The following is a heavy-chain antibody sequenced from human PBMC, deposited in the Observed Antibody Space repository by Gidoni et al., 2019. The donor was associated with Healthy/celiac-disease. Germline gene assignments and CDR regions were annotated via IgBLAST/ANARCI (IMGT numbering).Heavy chain of an antibody. J-gene: IGHJ5*02. V-gene: IGHV3-23*01. D-gene: IGHD6-19*01. CDR3: AKSVEQWLELDWFDP. CDR2: ISGSCSST. CDR1: GFTSSRYA. Sequence: EVQLLVSGGGSVQPGGSLRLSCAASGFTSSRYAMSRVRQAPAKGLEWVSGISGSCSSTYYADSVKGRFTISRDNSKNTLYLQMNSLRAEDTAVYYCAKSVEQWLELDWFDPWGQGTLVTVSS.